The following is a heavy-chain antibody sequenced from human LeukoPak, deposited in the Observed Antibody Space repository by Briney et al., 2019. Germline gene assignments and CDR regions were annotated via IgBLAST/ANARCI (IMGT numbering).Heavy chain of an antibody. D-gene: IGHD3-22*01. Sequence: SETLSLTCAVYGGSFSGYYWSWIRQPPGKGLEWIGEINHSGSTNYNPSLKSRVTISVDTSENQFSLKLSSVTAADTAVYYCARDGSSGYYYWFDPWGQGTLVTVSS. J-gene: IGHJ5*02. CDR1: GGSFSGYY. CDR2: INHSGST. V-gene: IGHV4-34*01. CDR3: ARDGSSGYYYWFDP.